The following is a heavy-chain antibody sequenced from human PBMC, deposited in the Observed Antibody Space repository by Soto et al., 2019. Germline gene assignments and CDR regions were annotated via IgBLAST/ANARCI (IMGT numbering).Heavy chain of an antibody. V-gene: IGHV4-39*01. J-gene: IGHJ4*02. CDR2: IDNNGVT. CDR3: GKILVGATGHTDADS. Sequence: SETLSLTCIVSGGSVYSNGHYWGWIRQPPGKGLEWIGSIDNNGVTNYNSSLKSRVTISRDTSKNQFSLRLTSVTAADTAVYYCGKILVGATGHTDADSWGPGTLVTVYS. CDR1: GGSVYSNGHY. D-gene: IGHD2-15*01.